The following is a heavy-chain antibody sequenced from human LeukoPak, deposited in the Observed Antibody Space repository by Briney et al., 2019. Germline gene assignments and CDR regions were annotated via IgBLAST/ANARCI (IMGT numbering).Heavy chain of an antibody. J-gene: IGHJ4*02. Sequence: TTSETLSLTCTVSGGSISSSTYYWGWIRQPPGKGLEWIGSIYYSGSTYYNPSLKSRVTISVDTSKNQFSLKLSSVTAADTAVYYCASQPRGYDILTGYYFSNFDYWGQGTLVTVSS. D-gene: IGHD3-9*01. V-gene: IGHV4-39*01. CDR2: IYYSGST. CDR3: ASQPRGYDILTGYYFSNFDY. CDR1: GGSISSSTYY.